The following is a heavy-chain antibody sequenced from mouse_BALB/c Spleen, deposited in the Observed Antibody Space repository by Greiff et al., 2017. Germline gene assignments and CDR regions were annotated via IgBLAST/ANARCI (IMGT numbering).Heavy chain of an antibody. Sequence: EVKLMESGGGLVQPGGSLKLSCAASGFTFSSYTMSWVRQTPEKRLEWVAYISNGGGSTYYPDTVKGRFTISRDNAKNTLYLQMSSLKSEDTAMYYCARHRGITTVVFDYWGQGTTLTVSS. V-gene: IGHV5-12-2*01. D-gene: IGHD1-1*01. CDR3: ARHRGITTVVFDY. J-gene: IGHJ2*01. CDR2: ISNGGGST. CDR1: GFTFSSYT.